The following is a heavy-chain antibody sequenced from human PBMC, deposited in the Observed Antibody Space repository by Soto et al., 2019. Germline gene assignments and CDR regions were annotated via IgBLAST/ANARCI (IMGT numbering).Heavy chain of an antibody. CDR3: AKSLAVAAGWFDP. V-gene: IGHV3-30*18. Sequence: GGSLRLSCAASGFTFNTYGMHWVRQAPGKGLEWVAFISYDGSNEYYADSVKGRFTISRDNSKNTVFLQMNSLRGEDTAVYYCAKSLAVAAGWFDPWGQGALVTVS. J-gene: IGHJ5*02. CDR1: GFTFNTYG. D-gene: IGHD6-19*01. CDR2: ISYDGSNE.